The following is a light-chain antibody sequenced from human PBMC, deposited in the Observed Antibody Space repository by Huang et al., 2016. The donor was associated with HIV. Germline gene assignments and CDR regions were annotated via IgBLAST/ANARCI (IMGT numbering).Light chain of an antibody. CDR2: AAS. Sequence: DIQMTQSPSSLSASVGDRVTITCRASQGISNSLAWYQQKPGKAPQLLLYAASRLESGVPARFSGSRSGTDYTLTISSLQPEDFATYYCQQYYSTPPWTVGLGTKVEI. CDR1: QGISNS. J-gene: IGKJ1*01. CDR3: QQYYSTPPWT. V-gene: IGKV1-NL1*01.